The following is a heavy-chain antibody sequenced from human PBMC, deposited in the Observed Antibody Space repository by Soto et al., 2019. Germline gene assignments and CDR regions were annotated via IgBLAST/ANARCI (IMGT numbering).Heavy chain of an antibody. CDR1: GGTFSSYV. CDR3: ATDGGNVDPEY. J-gene: IGHJ4*02. V-gene: IGHV1-69*05. Sequence: QVQLVQSGAEVKRPGSSVKVSCKASGGTFSSYVFTWVRQAPGHGLEWMGGIIPRSGAPNYAQQFQGRVTITSYESTETAYMELSGLSSEDTAVYYCATDGGNVDPEYWGQGTLVTVSS. D-gene: IGHD3-16*01. CDR2: IIPRSGAP.